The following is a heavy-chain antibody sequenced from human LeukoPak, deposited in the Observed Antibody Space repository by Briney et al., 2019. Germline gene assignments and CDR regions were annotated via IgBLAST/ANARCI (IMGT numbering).Heavy chain of an antibody. Sequence: GGSLRLSCRSSGFTFRDYVMTWVRQAPGKGLEWVGFIRSKVYGGKTEYAASVKGRFIISSDDSKSIAYLQMNSLETEDPAVYYCTRDYGGFDYWGQGTLVTVSS. CDR1: GFTFRDYV. V-gene: IGHV3-49*04. D-gene: IGHD4-23*01. CDR3: TRDYGGFDY. CDR2: IRSKVYGGKT. J-gene: IGHJ4*02.